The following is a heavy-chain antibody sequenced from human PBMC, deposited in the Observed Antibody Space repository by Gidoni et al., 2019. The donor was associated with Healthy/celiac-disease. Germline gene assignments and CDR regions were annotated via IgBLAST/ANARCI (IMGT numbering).Heavy chain of an antibody. D-gene: IGHD1-26*01. J-gene: IGHJ4*02. CDR3: AKDWELRGSPDY. Sequence: QVQLVESGGGVVQPGRSLRLSCAASGFPFSSYGMHWVRQAPGKGLEWVAVISYDGSNKYYADSVKGRFTISRDNSKNTLYLQMNSLRAEDTAVYYCAKDWELRGSPDYWGQGTLVTVSS. CDR2: ISYDGSNK. CDR1: GFPFSSYG. V-gene: IGHV3-30*18.